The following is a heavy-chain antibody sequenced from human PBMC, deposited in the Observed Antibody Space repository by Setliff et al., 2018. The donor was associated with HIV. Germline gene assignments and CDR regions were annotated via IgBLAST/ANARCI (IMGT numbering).Heavy chain of an antibody. CDR3: ARDRIGYCTNGVCPADY. J-gene: IGHJ4*02. CDR2: MNPNSGNT. D-gene: IGHD2-8*01. V-gene: IGHV1-18*01. Sequence: ASVKVSCKASGGTFSSHGISWVRQAAGQGLEWMGWMNPNSGNTGYAQKLQGRVTMTTDTFTSTAYMELRSLRSDDTAVYYCARDRIGYCTNGVCPADYWGQGTLVTVSS. CDR1: GGTFSSHG.